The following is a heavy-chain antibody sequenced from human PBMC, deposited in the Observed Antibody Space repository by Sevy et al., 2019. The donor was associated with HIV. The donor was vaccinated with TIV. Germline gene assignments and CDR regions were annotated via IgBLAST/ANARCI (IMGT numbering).Heavy chain of an antibody. V-gene: IGHV4-39*01. J-gene: IGHJ4*02. CDR1: GGSISSSSYY. Sequence: SETLSLTCTVSGGSISSSSYYWGWIRQPPGKGLEWIGSIYYSGSTYYNPSLKSRVTISVDTSKNQFSLKLSSVTAADTAVYYCARRGGGDYYDSSGYLGPHLDYWGQGTLVTVSS. D-gene: IGHD3-22*01. CDR3: ARRGGGDYYDSSGYLGPHLDY. CDR2: IYYSGST.